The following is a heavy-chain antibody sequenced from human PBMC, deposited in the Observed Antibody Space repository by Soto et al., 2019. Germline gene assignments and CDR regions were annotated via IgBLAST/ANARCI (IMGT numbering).Heavy chain of an antibody. CDR2: FSSTGST. CDR3: ARGGGSPYHNHEFAF. J-gene: IGHJ4*02. CDR1: GASITYYY. V-gene: IGHV4-59*01. D-gene: IGHD6-13*01. Sequence: PSETLSLTCAVSGASITYYYWNWIRQPPGRGLEWIVSFSSTGSTVYNPSLRSRVTISLDTSKNQFSLTLNSVTAADTAVYYCARGGGSPYHNHEFAFWGQGTLVTVSS.